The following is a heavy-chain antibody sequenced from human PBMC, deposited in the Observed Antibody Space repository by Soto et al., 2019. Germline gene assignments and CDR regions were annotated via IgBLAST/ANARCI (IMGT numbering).Heavy chain of an antibody. CDR3: ARDTQSLALDY. CDR1: GFTFSSYA. Sequence: ESGGGVVQPGRSLRLSCAASGFTFSSYAMHWVRQAPGKGLEWVAVISYDGSNKYYADSVKGRFTISRDNSKNTLYLQMNSLRAEATAVSYCARDTQSLALDYWGQGTLATVSS. V-gene: IGHV3-30-3*01. J-gene: IGHJ4*02. D-gene: IGHD6-19*01. CDR2: ISYDGSNK.